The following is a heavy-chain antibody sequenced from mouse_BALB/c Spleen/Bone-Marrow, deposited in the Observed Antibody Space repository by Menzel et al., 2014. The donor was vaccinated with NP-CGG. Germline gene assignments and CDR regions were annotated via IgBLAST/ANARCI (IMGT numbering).Heavy chain of an antibody. J-gene: IGHJ2*01. CDR2: INPNNGNT. CDR3: TRRDY. V-gene: IGHV1S81*02. CDR1: GYTFTSYY. Sequence: QVQLQQSGAELVKPGASVKLSCKASGYTFTSYYMYWVKQRPGQGLEWIGGINPNNGNTNFSETFKSKATLTVDKSSSTAYMQLSSLTSEGSAVYYCTRRDYWGQGTTLTDSS.